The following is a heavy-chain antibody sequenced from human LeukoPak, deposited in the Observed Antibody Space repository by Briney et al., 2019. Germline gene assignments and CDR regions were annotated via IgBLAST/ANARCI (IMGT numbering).Heavy chain of an antibody. CDR2: INHSGST. J-gene: IGHJ6*03. D-gene: IGHD2-2*01. V-gene: IGHV4-34*01. CDR3: ARGPRVSFYCSSTSCYYYYMDV. Sequence: SETLSLTCAVYGGSFSGYYWSWIRQPPGKGLEWIGEINHSGSTNYNPSLKSRVTISVDTSKNQFALKLSSVTAADTAVYYCARGPRVSFYCSSTSCYYYYMDVWGKGATVTVSS. CDR1: GGSFSGYY.